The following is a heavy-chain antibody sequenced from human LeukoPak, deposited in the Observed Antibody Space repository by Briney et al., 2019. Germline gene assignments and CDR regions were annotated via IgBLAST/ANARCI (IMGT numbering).Heavy chain of an antibody. Sequence: KASGTLSLTCAVSGGSISSSNWWSWVRQPPGKGLEWIGEIHHSGSTNYNPSLKSRVTMSVDTSKNQFSLKLSSVTAADTAVYYCARGTAVAHYYMDVWGKGTTVTVSS. D-gene: IGHD6-19*01. CDR1: GGSISSSNW. CDR3: ARGTAVAHYYMDV. CDR2: IHHSGST. V-gene: IGHV4-4*02. J-gene: IGHJ6*03.